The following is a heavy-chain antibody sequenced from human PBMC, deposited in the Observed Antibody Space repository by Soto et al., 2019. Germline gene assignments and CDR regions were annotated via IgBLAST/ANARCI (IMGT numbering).Heavy chain of an antibody. CDR2: ISDDGDKV. J-gene: IGHJ3*02. CDR3: ARAHYHDSSGPNGHAFDI. D-gene: IGHD3-22*01. CDR1: ESTFSDYA. Sequence: QVQLVESGGGVVQPGRSLRLSCAASESTFSDYAMHWVRQAPGKGLEWVAVISDDGDKVFYADSMKDRLTISRDNSKSTLFLQLTSLGPEDTALYYCARAHYHDSSGPNGHAFDIWGQGTLVTVSS. V-gene: IGHV3-30-3*01.